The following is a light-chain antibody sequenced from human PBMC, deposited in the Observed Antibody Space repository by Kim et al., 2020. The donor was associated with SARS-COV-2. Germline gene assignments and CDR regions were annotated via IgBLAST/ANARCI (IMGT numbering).Light chain of an antibody. V-gene: IGLV2-14*01. Sequence: IPIACTGTSGDVGGYKYVSWYQQHPGKAPRLVIYEVDNRPSGVSIRFSGSKSGNTASLTISGLQAEDEADYYCSSYIRGSTNYVFGTGTKVTVL. CDR1: SGDVGGYKY. CDR3: SSYIRGSTNYV. J-gene: IGLJ1*01. CDR2: EVD.